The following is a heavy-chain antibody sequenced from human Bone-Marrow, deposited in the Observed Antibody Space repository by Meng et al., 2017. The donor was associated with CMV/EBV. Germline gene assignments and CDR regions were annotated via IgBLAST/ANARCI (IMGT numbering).Heavy chain of an antibody. Sequence: GESLKISCAASGFTFSSYSMNWVRQAPGKGLEWVSSISSSSSYIYYADSVKGRFTISRDNAKNSLYLQMNSLRAEDTAVYYCARDGLGHYGGNSGFDYWGQGTLVTVSS. V-gene: IGHV3-21*01. CDR1: GFTFSSYS. CDR2: ISSSSSYI. CDR3: ARDGLGHYGGNSGFDY. J-gene: IGHJ4*02. D-gene: IGHD4-23*01.